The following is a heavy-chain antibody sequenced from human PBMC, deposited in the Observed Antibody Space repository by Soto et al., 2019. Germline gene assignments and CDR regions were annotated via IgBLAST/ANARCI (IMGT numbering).Heavy chain of an antibody. D-gene: IGHD2-15*01. Sequence: PGGSLRLSCAASGFTFSSYGMHWVRQAPGKGLEWVAVISYDGSNKYYADSVKGRFTISRDNSKNTLYLQMNSLRAEDTAVYYCAKTPHDIVVVVAANPAYYYYGMDVWGQGTTVTVSS. CDR3: AKTPHDIVVVVAANPAYYYYGMDV. CDR1: GFTFSSYG. V-gene: IGHV3-30*18. CDR2: ISYDGSNK. J-gene: IGHJ6*02.